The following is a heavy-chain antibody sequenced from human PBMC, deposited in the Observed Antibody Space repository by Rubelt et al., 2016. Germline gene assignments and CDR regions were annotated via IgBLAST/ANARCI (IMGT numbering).Heavy chain of an antibody. CDR3: ARVGDGNNFFYLDY. J-gene: IGHJ4*02. CDR2: IYSSGSA. V-gene: IGHV4-61*08. Sequence: QLQLQESGPGLVKPSETLSLTCTVSGVSISSRGYYWSWIRQPPGKGLEWIGYIYSSGSASYNPSLKSRVTLSLDRSKSQFPLKLSSVTVADTSVYYCARVGDGNNFFYLDYWGQGTLVTVSS. D-gene: IGHD5-24*01. CDR1: GVSISSRGYY.